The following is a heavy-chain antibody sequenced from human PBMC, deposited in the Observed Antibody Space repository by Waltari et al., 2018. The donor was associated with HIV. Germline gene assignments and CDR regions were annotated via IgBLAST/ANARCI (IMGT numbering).Heavy chain of an antibody. D-gene: IGHD6-19*01. V-gene: IGHV4-59*12. J-gene: IGHJ6*02. CDR3: VGVGLRSGGRGMDV. CDR1: GDSINNYY. Sequence: QVQLQQSGPGLVKPSETLTLTCTVSGDSINNYYWTWIRQPPGKGLEDIAYIYDTGDTNYNPSLKSRVSLSIDTSKNQLFRKVTSMTAADTAVYYCVGVGLRSGGRGMDVWGQGTTVIVSS. CDR2: IYDTGDT.